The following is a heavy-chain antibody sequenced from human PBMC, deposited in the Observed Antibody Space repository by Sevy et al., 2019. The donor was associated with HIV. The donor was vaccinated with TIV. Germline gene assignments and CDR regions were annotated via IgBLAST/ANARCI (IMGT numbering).Heavy chain of an antibody. J-gene: IGHJ6*02. CDR3: ARGECSSSGCYYYYGMDV. V-gene: IGHV7-4-1*02. CDR1: GYTFTSYV. D-gene: IGHD2-2*01. CDR2: INTNTGNP. Sequence: ASVKVSCKASGYTFTSYVMNWVRQAPGQGLEWMGWINTNTGNPTYAQGFTGRFVFSLDTSVSTAYLQISSLKTEDTGVYYGARGECSSSGCYYYYGMDVWGQGATVTVSS.